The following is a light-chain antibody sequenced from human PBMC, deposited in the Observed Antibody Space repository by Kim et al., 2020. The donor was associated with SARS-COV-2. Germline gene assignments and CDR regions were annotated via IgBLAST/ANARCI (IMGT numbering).Light chain of an antibody. CDR3: QVWDVGHPV. CDR1: NIENKG. Sequence: SYELTQPPSVSVAPGKTARITCGGNNIENKGVHWCRQKPGQAPVLVIYYDSDRPSGIPERFSGSTSGNTATLTINRVEAGDEADYFCQVWDVGHPVF. J-gene: IGLJ7*01. V-gene: IGLV3-21*04. CDR2: YDS.